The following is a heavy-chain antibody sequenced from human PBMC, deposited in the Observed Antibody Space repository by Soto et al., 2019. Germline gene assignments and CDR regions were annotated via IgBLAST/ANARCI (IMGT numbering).Heavy chain of an antibody. CDR1: GFSLSTSGVG. Sequence: QITLKESGPTLVKPTQTLTLTCTFSGFSLSTSGVGVGWIRQPPGKALEWLALIYWDDDKRYSPSLKSRLTIPKDTSKNQVVLTMTNMDPVDTATYYCARLEMGDAFDVWGQGTMVIVSS. J-gene: IGHJ3*01. CDR3: ARLEMGDAFDV. V-gene: IGHV2-5*02. CDR2: IYWDDDK. D-gene: IGHD4-17*01.